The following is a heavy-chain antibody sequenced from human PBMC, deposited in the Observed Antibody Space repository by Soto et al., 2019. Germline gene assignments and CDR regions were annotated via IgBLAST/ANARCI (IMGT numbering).Heavy chain of an antibody. CDR1: GDSVSSNSAA. D-gene: IGHD2-2*01. CDR3: AREAIYCSSTSCYGRWFDP. CDR2: TYYRSKWYN. J-gene: IGHJ5*02. V-gene: IGHV6-1*01. Sequence: SQTLSLTCAISGDSVSSNSAAWSWIRQSPSRGLEWLGRTYYRSKWYNDYAVSVKSRITINPDTSKNRFSLQLNSVTPEDTAVYYCAREAIYCSSTSCYGRWFDPWGQGTLVTVSS.